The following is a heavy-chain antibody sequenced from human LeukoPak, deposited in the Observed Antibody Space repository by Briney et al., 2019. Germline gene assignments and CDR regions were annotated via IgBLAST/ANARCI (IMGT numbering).Heavy chain of an antibody. CDR1: GFTFNNYE. D-gene: IGHD4-23*01. CDR3: VRDRNGGNTFDY. J-gene: IGHJ4*02. CDR2: ISGSARTT. Sequence: GGSLRLSCAVSGFTFNNYEMNWVRQAPGKGLEWVSYISGSARTTYYADSVEGRFTISRDNAENLLFLQMNSLRAEDTAVYYCVRDRNGGNTFDYWGQGTLVTVSS. V-gene: IGHV3-48*03.